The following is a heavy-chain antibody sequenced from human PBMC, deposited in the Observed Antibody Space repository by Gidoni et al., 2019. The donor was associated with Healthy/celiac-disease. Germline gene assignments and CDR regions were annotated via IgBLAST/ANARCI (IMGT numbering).Heavy chain of an antibody. J-gene: IGHJ4*02. D-gene: IGHD3-3*01. CDR2: ISGSGGST. Sequence: EVQLLESGGGLVQPGGSLRLSGAASGFTVSSYALSWVRQATGKGLEWVSAISGSGGSTYYADSVKGRFTISRDNSKNTLYLQMNSLRAEDTAVYYCAKASLGYDFWSGYSPFDYWGQGTLVTVSS. CDR1: GFTVSSYA. V-gene: IGHV3-23*01. CDR3: AKASLGYDFWSGYSPFDY.